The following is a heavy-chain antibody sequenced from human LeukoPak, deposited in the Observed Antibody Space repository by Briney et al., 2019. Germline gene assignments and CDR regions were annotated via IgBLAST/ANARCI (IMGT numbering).Heavy chain of an antibody. Sequence: GGSLRLSCAVSGLTFNNYAMSWVRQAPGKGLEWVSGISGRGASKYYADSVKGRFTISRDNSKNTLYLQMNSLRAEDTAVYYCAKRVVVAPDVTPFDDWGQGTLVTVSS. CDR1: GLTFNNYA. V-gene: IGHV3-23*01. D-gene: IGHD2-2*01. CDR3: AKRVVVAPDVTPFDD. J-gene: IGHJ4*02. CDR2: ISGRGASK.